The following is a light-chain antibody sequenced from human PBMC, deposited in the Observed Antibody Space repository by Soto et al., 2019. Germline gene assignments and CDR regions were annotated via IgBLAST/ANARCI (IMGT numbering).Light chain of an antibody. Sequence: EIVMTQSPATLSVSPGGRATLSCRASQSVGINLAWYQQKPGQAPRLLILGASTRATGVPTRFSGSWSGTEFTLIINSLQSEDFAIYYCQQYYNWPPYTFGQGTKLEIK. CDR3: QQYYNWPPYT. J-gene: IGKJ2*01. CDR2: GAS. V-gene: IGKV3-15*01. CDR1: QSVGIN.